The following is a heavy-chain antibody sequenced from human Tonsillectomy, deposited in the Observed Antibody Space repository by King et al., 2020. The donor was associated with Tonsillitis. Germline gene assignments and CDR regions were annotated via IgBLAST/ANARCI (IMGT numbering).Heavy chain of an antibody. CDR2: IYSGGSST. CDR3: ARGYNDGSDY. Sequence: VQLVESGGGLVQPGGSLRLSCAASGFTFSNYAMNWVRQAPGKGLEWVSVIYSGGSSTYYAASVKGRFTISRDDSKDTLYLQMNSLRAEDTALYYCARGYNDGSDYWCRGTLVTVSS. V-gene: IGHV3-23*03. D-gene: IGHD3-10*01. J-gene: IGHJ4*02. CDR1: GFTFSNYA.